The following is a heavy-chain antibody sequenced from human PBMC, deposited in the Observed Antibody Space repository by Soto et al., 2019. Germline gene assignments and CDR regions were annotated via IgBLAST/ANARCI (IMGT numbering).Heavy chain of an antibody. Sequence: GGSLRLSCAASGFTVSSNYMSWVRQAPGKGLEWVSVIYSGGSTYYADSVKGRFTISRDNSKNTLYLQMNSLRAEDTAVYYCAREFQRYCSGGSCPAHFDYWGQGTLVTVSS. D-gene: IGHD2-15*01. V-gene: IGHV3-66*01. J-gene: IGHJ4*02. CDR1: GFTVSSNY. CDR3: AREFQRYCSGGSCPAHFDY. CDR2: IYSGGST.